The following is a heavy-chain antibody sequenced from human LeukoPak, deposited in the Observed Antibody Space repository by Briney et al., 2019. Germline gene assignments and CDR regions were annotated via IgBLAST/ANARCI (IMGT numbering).Heavy chain of an antibody. Sequence: GGSLRLSCTASGFTFTDYTINCVRQAPGKGLEWVSSISTSSNIYYADSVKGRFTASRDNAKNSVYLQTNSLRAEDTAVYYCARDRSYVGFDYWGQGTLVTVSS. CDR3: ARDRSYVGFDY. J-gene: IGHJ4*02. D-gene: IGHD4-23*01. V-gene: IGHV3-69-1*01. CDR1: GFTFTDYT. CDR2: ISTSSNI.